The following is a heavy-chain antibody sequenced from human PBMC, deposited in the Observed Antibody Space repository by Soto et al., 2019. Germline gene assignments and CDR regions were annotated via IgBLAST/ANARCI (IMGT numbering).Heavy chain of an antibody. CDR3: ARQGPMYYYYHMDV. Sequence: SETLSLTCIVSGDSITTRSYYWGWIRQPPGKGLEWIGSIQYGVSTYYNPSLKTRVTISVDTSKNQLSLRMNSVTAADTAVYYCARQGPMYYYYHMDVWGKGTTVTVSS. CDR1: GDSITTRSYY. J-gene: IGHJ6*03. CDR2: IQYGVST. V-gene: IGHV4-39*01.